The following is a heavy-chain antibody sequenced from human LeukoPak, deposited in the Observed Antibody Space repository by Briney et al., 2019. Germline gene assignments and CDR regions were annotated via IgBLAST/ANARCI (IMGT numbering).Heavy chain of an antibody. Sequence: GGSLRLPCAASGFTFSSYAMSWVRQAPGKGLEWFYVSYLRVGTYYADSLKGRFTVSRDISKKMLYLQMNSLRVEDTAVYYCASSGPWLLWGQGTLVTVSS. CDR2: SYLRVGT. J-gene: IGHJ4*02. V-gene: IGHV3-53*01. CDR3: ASSGPWLL. CDR1: GFTFSSYA. D-gene: IGHD5-24*01.